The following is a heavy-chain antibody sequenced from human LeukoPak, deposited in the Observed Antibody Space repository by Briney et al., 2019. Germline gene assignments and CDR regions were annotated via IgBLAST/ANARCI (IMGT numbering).Heavy chain of an antibody. D-gene: IGHD6-13*01. CDR1: GFTFSGHS. J-gene: IGHJ4*02. CDR2: INLDGSER. CDR3: GRVIAGAIDY. Sequence: GGSLRLSCAAPGFTFSGHSMTWVRQAPGKGLEWVANINLDGSERFYVDFVKGRFTISRGNADNSMYLQMNSLRAEDTAVYYCGRVIAGAIDYWGQGTLVTVSS. V-gene: IGHV3-7*01.